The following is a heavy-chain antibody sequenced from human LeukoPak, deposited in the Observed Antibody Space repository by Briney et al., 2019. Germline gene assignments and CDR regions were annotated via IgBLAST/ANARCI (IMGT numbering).Heavy chain of an antibody. CDR2: IYYSGST. CDR1: GGSISSYY. CDR3: ARLNVLPNWFDP. Sequence: PSETLSLTCTVSGGSISSYYWSWIRQPPGKGLEWIGYIYYSGSTNYNPSLKSRVTISVDTSKNQFSLKLSSVTAADTAVYYCARLNVLPNWFDPWGQGTLVTVSS. D-gene: IGHD3-10*01. V-gene: IGHV4-59*12. J-gene: IGHJ5*02.